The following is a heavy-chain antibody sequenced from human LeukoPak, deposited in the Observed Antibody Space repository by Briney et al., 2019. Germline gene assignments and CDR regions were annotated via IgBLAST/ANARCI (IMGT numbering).Heavy chain of an antibody. V-gene: IGHV3-23*01. CDR1: GFTFSSYA. Sequence: GGSLRLSCAASGFTFSSYAMSWVRQAPGKGLGWVSAISGSGGSTYYADSVKGRFTISRDNSKNTLYLQMNSLRAEDTAVYYCAKADSSGYYPLDYWGQGTLVTVSS. CDR2: ISGSGGST. D-gene: IGHD3-22*01. J-gene: IGHJ4*02. CDR3: AKADSSGYYPLDY.